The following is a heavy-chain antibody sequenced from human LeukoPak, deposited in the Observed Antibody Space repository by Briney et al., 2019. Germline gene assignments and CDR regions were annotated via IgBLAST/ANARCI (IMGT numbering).Heavy chain of an antibody. CDR1: GGTFSSYA. CDR2: IIPIFGTA. CDR3: APGCCSGGSCYPNWFDP. D-gene: IGHD2-15*01. Sequence: ASVKVSCKASGGTFSSYAISWVRQAPGQGLEWMGGIIPIFGTANYAQKFQGRVTITTDESTSTAYMELSSLRSEDTAVYYCAPGCCSGGSCYPNWFDPWGQGTLVTVSS. V-gene: IGHV1-69*05. J-gene: IGHJ5*02.